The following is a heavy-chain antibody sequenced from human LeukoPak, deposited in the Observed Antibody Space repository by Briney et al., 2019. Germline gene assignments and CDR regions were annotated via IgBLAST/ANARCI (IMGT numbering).Heavy chain of an antibody. J-gene: IGHJ5*01. Sequence: VGSLRLSCAASGFTFNNYAMTWVRQAPEKGLEWISSIIDSGISTYYGDSVKGRFTISRDNSKNTLYLQMNSLRAEDTAVYYCAKGSRGNYDSWGQGTLVTVSS. CDR3: AKGSRGNYDS. D-gene: IGHD1-26*01. CDR2: IIDSGIST. CDR1: GFTFNNYA. V-gene: IGHV3-23*01.